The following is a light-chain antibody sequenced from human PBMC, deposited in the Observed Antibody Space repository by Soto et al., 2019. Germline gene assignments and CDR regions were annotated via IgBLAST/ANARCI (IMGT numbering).Light chain of an antibody. CDR1: RDIADS. CDR2: DAS. Sequence: GDTVTITCQASRDIADSFNWYQQRAGQAPKLLIYDASNLQSGVPARFSGSGTGTSFILTISSLQPEDFATYYCQQYDDPFTFGGGTKVEIK. V-gene: IGKV1-33*01. J-gene: IGKJ4*01. CDR3: QQYDDPFT.